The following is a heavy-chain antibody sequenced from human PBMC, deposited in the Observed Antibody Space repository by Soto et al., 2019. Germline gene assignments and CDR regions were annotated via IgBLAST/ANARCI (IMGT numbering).Heavy chain of an antibody. Sequence: EVQLVESGGGLIQPGGSLRLSCAVSGFTVSNNYMSWVRQAPGKGLEGVSVISGSGGSTYYADSVKGRFTISRDNSKNPLYLQMNSLRAEDTAVYYCAKGSPVVAAVDWFDPWGQGTLVTVSS. D-gene: IGHD2-15*01. CDR1: GFTVSNNY. CDR2: ISGSGGST. CDR3: AKGSPVVAAVDWFDP. V-gene: IGHV3-23*04. J-gene: IGHJ5*02.